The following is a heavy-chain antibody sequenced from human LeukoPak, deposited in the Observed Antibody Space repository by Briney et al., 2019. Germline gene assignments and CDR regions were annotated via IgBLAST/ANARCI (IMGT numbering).Heavy chain of an antibody. V-gene: IGHV1-2*02. J-gene: IGHJ4*02. CDR3: ARDGDSYYYDSSGYPGIDY. D-gene: IGHD3-22*01. CDR2: INPNSGGT. Sequence: APVKVSCKASGYTFTGYYMHWVRQAPGQGLEWMGWINPNSGGTNYAQKFQGRVTMTRDTSISTAYMELSRLRSDDTAVYYCARDGDSYYYDSSGYPGIDYWGQGTLVTVSS. CDR1: GYTFTGYY.